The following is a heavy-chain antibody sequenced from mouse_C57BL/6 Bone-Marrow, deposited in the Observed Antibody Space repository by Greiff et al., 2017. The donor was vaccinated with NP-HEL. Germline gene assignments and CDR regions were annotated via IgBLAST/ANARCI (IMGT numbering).Heavy chain of an antibody. Sequence: EVQLQQSGPELVKPGASVKISCKASGYSFTGYYMNWVKQSPEKSLEWIGEINPSTGGTTYNQKFKAKATLTVDKSSSTAYMQLKSLTSEDSAVYYCGITSGIARCFDDWGTGTTVTVSS. V-gene: IGHV1-42*01. J-gene: IGHJ1*03. D-gene: IGHD1-1*01. CDR2: INPSTGGT. CDR1: GYSFTGYY. CDR3: GITSGIARCFDD.